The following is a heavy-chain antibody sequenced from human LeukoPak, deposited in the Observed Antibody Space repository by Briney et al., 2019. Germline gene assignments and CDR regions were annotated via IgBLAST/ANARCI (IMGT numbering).Heavy chain of an antibody. J-gene: IGHJ3*02. Sequence: PGGSLRLSCAASGFTFSSYRMNWVRQAPGKGLEWVSYISSSSSTIYYADSVKGRFTISRDNAKNSLYLQMNSLRAEDTAVYYCAKVSWASRGYSYVSLDAFDIWGQGTMVTVSS. CDR1: GFTFSSYR. V-gene: IGHV3-48*01. CDR2: ISSSSSTI. CDR3: AKVSWASRGYSYVSLDAFDI. D-gene: IGHD5-18*01.